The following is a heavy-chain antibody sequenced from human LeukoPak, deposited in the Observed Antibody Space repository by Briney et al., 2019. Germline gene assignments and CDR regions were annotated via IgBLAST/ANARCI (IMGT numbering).Heavy chain of an antibody. V-gene: IGHV3-23*01. J-gene: IGHJ4*02. Sequence: GSLSLSCAASGFTFSSYAMSWVRQAPGKGLEWVSAIIGSGGSTYYADSVKGRFTISGDNSKNTLYLQMNSLRAEDTAVYYCAKDLGYCSSTSCYNFDYWGQGTLVTVSS. CDR3: AKDLGYCSSTSCYNFDY. CDR1: GFTFSSYA. D-gene: IGHD2-2*01. CDR2: IIGSGGST.